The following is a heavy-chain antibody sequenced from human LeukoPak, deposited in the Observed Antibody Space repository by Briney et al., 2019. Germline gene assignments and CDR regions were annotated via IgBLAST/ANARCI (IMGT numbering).Heavy chain of an antibody. Sequence: PSETLSLTCTVSGGSISSYYWSWIRQPPGKGLEWIGYIYYSGSTNYNPSLKSRVTISVDTSKNQFSLKLSSVTAADTAVYYCARGGAYMITFGGVITPRGFDYWGQGTLVTVSS. J-gene: IGHJ4*02. CDR1: GGSISSYY. CDR2: IYYSGST. CDR3: ARGGAYMITFGGVITPRGFDY. V-gene: IGHV4-59*01. D-gene: IGHD3-16*02.